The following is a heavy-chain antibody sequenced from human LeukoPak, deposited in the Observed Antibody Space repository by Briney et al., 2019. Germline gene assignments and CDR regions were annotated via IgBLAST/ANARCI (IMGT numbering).Heavy chain of an antibody. V-gene: IGHV4-34*01. J-gene: IGHJ4*02. CDR2: INHSGST. Sequence: PSETLSLTCAVYGGSFSGYYWSWIRQPPGKGLEWIGEINHSGSTNYNPSLKSRVTISVDTSENQFSLKLSSVTAADTAVYYCARVPMLGYFDYWGQGTLVTVSS. CDR3: ARVPMLGYFDY. CDR1: GGSFSGYY. D-gene: IGHD3-10*02.